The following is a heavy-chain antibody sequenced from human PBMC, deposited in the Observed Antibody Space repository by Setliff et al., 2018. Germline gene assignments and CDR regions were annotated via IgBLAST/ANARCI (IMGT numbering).Heavy chain of an antibody. V-gene: IGHV4-61*09. CDR1: GGSISSGSYY. CDR3: ASYRQDVNY. J-gene: IGHJ4*02. CDR2: IYTSGST. D-gene: IGHD4-4*01. Sequence: LSLTCTVSGGSISSGSYYWSWIRQPAGKGLEWIGHIYTSGSTNYNPSLKSRVAISVDTSKNQFSLKLSSVTAADTAVYYCASYRQDVNYWGQGTLVTVSS.